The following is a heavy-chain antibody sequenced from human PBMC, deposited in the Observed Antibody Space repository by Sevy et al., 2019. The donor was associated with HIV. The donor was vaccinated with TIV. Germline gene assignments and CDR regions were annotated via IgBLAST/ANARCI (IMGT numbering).Heavy chain of an antibody. V-gene: IGHV3-15*01. Sequence: GGSLRLSYAASESIVTNAWMSWVRQAPGKGLEWVGRIKSDGGTAHYASHLKGRFTISRDASENMLYLQMDSLKSEDTALYYCTTYYDSTGYYLYLDFDYWGQGTQVTVSS. CDR1: ESIVTNAW. CDR2: IKSDGGTA. D-gene: IGHD3-22*01. CDR3: TTYYDSTGYYLYLDFDY. J-gene: IGHJ4*02.